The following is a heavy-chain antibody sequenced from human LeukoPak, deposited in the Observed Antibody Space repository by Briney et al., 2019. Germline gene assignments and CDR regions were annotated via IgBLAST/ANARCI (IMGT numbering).Heavy chain of an antibody. D-gene: IGHD3-9*01. Sequence: SETLSLTCTVSGGSISSSTYYWGWLRQPPGKGLEWIGSIYSSGSTYDNPSLKSRVTISVDTSKNQFSLKLSSVTAADTAMYYCARHVDDILTALGAHFDYWGQGTLVTVSS. CDR1: GGSISSSTYY. V-gene: IGHV4-39*01. CDR3: ARHVDDILTALGAHFDY. J-gene: IGHJ4*02. CDR2: IYSSGST.